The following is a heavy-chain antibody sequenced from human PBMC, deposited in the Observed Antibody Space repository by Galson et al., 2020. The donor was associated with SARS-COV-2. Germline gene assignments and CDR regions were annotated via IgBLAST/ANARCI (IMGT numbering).Heavy chain of an antibody. CDR1: RFSFSGYG. J-gene: IGHJ6*02. Sequence: NSGGSLRLSCADFRFSFSGYGMNWVRQAPGKGLEWVSFISTTSSYIYYADSVKGRFTISRDNANNLLYLQMNSLRAEDTAVYYCARVKSESMTTFIDYYYGMDVWGQGTTVTVSS. D-gene: IGHD1-1*01. V-gene: IGHV3-21*01. CDR2: ISTTSSYI. CDR3: ARVKSESMTTFIDYYYGMDV.